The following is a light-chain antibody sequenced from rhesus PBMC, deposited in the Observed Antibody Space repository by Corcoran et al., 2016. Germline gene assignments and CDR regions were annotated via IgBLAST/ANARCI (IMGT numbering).Light chain of an antibody. CDR3: CPYAVNYPFF. CDR1: SSDIGGYNY. Sequence: QAALTQPRSVSGSPGQSVTISCTGSSSDIGGYNYVSWYQQHPGTAPKLMIYEVSRRPSGVADRFSASKSANTASLTITGLQAEDEAHYHFCPYAVNYPFFFGSGTRLTVL. CDR2: EVS. J-gene: IGLJ1*01. V-gene: IGLV2-32*01.